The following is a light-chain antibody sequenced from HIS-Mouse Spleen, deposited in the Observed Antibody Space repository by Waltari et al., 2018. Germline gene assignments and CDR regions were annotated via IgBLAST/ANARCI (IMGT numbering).Light chain of an antibody. CDR3: QQYYSTPIT. CDR1: QSVLYSSNNKNY. Sequence: DIVMTQSPDSLAVSLGERATINCKSSQSVLYSSNNKNYLAWYQQKPGHPPKLLIYWASTRESGVPDRFSGSGYGTDFTLTISSLQAEDVAVYYCQQYYSTPITFGQGTRLEIK. J-gene: IGKJ5*01. V-gene: IGKV4-1*01. CDR2: WAS.